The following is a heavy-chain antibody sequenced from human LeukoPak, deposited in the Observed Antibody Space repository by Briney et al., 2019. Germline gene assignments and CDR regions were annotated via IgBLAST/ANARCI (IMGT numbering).Heavy chain of an antibody. CDR1: GGSISSYY. CDR3: ARGWGQAVAGDYAFDI. CDR2: IYYSGST. V-gene: IGHV4-59*01. J-gene: IGHJ3*02. Sequence: PSETLSLTCTVSGGSISSYYWSWIRQPPGKGLEWIGYIYYSGSTNYNPSLKSRVTISVDTSKNQFSLKLSSVTAADTAVYYCARGWGQAVAGDYAFDIWGQGTMVTVSS. D-gene: IGHD6-19*01.